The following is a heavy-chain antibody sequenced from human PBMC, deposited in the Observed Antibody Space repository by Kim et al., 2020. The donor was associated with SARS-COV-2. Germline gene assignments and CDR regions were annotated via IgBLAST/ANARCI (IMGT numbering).Heavy chain of an antibody. CDR2: IYYSGST. CDR1: GGSISSSSYY. V-gene: IGHV4-39*01. Sequence: SETLSLTCTVSGGSISSSSYYWGWIRQPPGKGLEWIGSIYYSGSTYYNPSLKSRVTISVDTSKNQFSLKLSSVTAADTAVYYCARHRRYYDSSGYYPFFDYWGQGTLVTVSS. J-gene: IGHJ4*02. CDR3: ARHRRYYDSSGYYPFFDY. D-gene: IGHD3-22*01.